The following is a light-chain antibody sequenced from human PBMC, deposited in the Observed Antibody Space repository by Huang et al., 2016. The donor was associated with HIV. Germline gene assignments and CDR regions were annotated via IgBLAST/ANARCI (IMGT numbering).Light chain of an antibody. J-gene: IGKJ4*02. V-gene: IGKV1-12*01. CDR3: QQSVTFPLT. CDR2: ASS. CDR1: QDVNKW. Sequence: DIKMTQSPSSVSASIGDRVSFTFRASQDVNKWLAWYQQKPGVAPKLLVYASSTLQSGAPSRFRGSGSGTHFTLTINNLQAEDFATYFCQQSVTFPLTFGGGTKVELK.